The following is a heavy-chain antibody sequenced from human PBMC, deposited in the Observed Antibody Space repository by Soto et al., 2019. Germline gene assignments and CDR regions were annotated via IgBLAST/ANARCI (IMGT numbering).Heavy chain of an antibody. CDR3: ARGYGRNFDY. V-gene: IGHV4-30-2*01. Sequence: QTLSLTCAVSGGXISSGGYSWSCIRQPPGKGLEWIGYIYHSGSTYYNPSLKSRVTISVDRSKNQFSLKLSSVTAADTAVYYCARGYGRNFDYWGQGTLVTVSS. CDR1: GGXISSGGYS. J-gene: IGHJ4*02. D-gene: IGHD5-18*01. CDR2: IYHSGST.